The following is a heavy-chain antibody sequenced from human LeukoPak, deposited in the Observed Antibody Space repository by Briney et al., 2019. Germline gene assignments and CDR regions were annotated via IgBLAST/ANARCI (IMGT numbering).Heavy chain of an antibody. CDR2: ISSSGSTI. CDR1: GFTFSDYY. J-gene: IGHJ4*02. V-gene: IGHV3-11*01. CDR3: ARDHCSSTSCSYDY. Sequence: GGSLRLSCAASGFTFSDYYMSWIRQAPGKGLEWVSYISSSGSTIYYAGSVKGRFTISRDNAKNSLYLQMNSLRAEDTAVYYCARDHCSSTSCSYDYWGQGTLVTVSS. D-gene: IGHD2-2*01.